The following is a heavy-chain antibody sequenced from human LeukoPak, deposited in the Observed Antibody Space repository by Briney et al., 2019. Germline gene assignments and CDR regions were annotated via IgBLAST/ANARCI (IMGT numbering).Heavy chain of an antibody. CDR3: AKWGDYDVLTGYYVSDY. CDR1: GFTFSNYV. D-gene: IGHD3-9*01. Sequence: GGSLRLSCAASGFTFSNYVMSWVGQAPGKGLEGVSAITGSGGNTYYADSVKGRFTISRDNSKNTVFLQMNSLRAEDTAVYYCAKWGDYDVLTGYYVSDYWGQGTLVTVSS. CDR2: ITGSGGNT. V-gene: IGHV3-23*01. J-gene: IGHJ4*02.